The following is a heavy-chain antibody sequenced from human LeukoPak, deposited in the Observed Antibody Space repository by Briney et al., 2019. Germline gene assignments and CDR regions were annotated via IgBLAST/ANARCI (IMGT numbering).Heavy chain of an antibody. CDR3: AREFMITFGGVIVQTDAFDI. Sequence: GGSLRLSCAASGFTVSSNYMSWVRQAPGKGLEWVSVIYSGGSTYYADSVKGRFTISRDNSKNTLYLQMNSLRAEDTAVYYCAREFMITFGGVIVQTDAFDIWGQGTMVTVSS. CDR1: GFTVSSNY. V-gene: IGHV3-53*01. J-gene: IGHJ3*02. CDR2: IYSGGST. D-gene: IGHD3-16*02.